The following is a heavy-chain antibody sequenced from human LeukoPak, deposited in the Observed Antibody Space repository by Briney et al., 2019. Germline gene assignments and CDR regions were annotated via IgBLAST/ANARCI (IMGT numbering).Heavy chain of an antibody. CDR3: AREDCSAGTCYVFDY. CDR2: INHSGST. Sequence: SETLSLTCAVYGESFSGYYWSWIRQPPGKGLEWIGEINHSGSTNYNPSLKSRVSLSVDTSKNQFSLKLNSVTAADTAPYYCAREDCSAGTCYVFDYWGQGTLVTVSS. J-gene: IGHJ4*02. D-gene: IGHD2-15*01. CDR1: GESFSGYY. V-gene: IGHV4-34*01.